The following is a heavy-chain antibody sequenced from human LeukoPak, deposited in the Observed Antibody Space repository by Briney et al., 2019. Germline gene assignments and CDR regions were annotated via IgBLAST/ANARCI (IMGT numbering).Heavy chain of an antibody. CDR1: GFTFSSYA. CDR2: ISGSGGST. D-gene: IGHD1-1*01. Sequence: GGSLRLSCAASGFTFSSYAMTWVRQAPGKGLEWVSGISGSGGSTYYADSVKGRFTISRDNSKNTVYLQINSPRAEDTALYYCAKGSQLTRYYCFDPWGQGTLVTVSS. CDR3: AKGSQLTRYYCFDP. J-gene: IGHJ5*02. V-gene: IGHV3-23*01.